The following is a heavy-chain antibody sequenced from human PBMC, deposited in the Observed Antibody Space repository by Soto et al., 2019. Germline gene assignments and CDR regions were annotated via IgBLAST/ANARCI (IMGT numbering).Heavy chain of an antibody. CDR1: GFSLSSYV. Sequence: QVQLVESGGGVVQPGRSLRLSCAASGFSLSSYVMHWVRQAPGKGLEWVAVISYDGSKKYYADSVKGRFTISRDNSKNTLYLQMNSLRAEDTAVYYCARDSRQWLVGPYCFDHWGQGTLVTVSS. CDR3: ARDSRQWLVGPYCFDH. CDR2: ISYDGSKK. J-gene: IGHJ4*02. D-gene: IGHD6-19*01. V-gene: IGHV3-30-3*01.